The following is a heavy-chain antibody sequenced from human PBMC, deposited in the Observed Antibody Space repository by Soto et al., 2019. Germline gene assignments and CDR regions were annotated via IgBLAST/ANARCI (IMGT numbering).Heavy chain of an antibody. Sequence: PSETLSLTCAVSGGSIRSYYWTWIWQPPGKGLEWIGDIHFSGSTNYNPSLKSRVTISVDTSENQFSLKLSSVTAADTAVYYCASTYDSSGYYYGNNWFDPWGQGTLVTVSS. J-gene: IGHJ5*02. CDR3: ASTYDSSGYYYGNNWFDP. V-gene: IGHV4-59*12. CDR1: GGSIRSYY. D-gene: IGHD3-22*01. CDR2: IHFSGST.